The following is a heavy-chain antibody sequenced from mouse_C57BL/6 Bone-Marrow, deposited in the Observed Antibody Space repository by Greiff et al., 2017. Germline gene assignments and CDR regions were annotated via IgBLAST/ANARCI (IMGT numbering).Heavy chain of an antibody. Sequence: QVQLKQPGAELVKPGASVKMSCKASGYTFTSYWITWVKQRPGQGLEWIGDIYPGSGSTNYNEKFKSKATLTVDTSSSTADMQLSSLTSEDSAVYYCAREGIYYDYSWFAYWGQGTLVTVSA. CDR1: GYTFTSYW. CDR2: IYPGSGST. D-gene: IGHD2-4*01. J-gene: IGHJ3*01. V-gene: IGHV1-55*01. CDR3: AREGIYYDYSWFAY.